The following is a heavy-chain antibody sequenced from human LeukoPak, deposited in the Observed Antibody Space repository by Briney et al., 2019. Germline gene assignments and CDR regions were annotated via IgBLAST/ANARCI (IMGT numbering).Heavy chain of an antibody. Sequence: PGGSLRLSCAASGFTFSSYGMHWVHQAPGKGLEWVAVISYDGSNKYYADSVKGRFTISIDNSKNTLYLQMNSLRAEDTAVSYCGKDGVAVAGTLDYWGQGTLVTVSS. CDR3: GKDGVAVAGTLDY. CDR2: ISYDGSNK. D-gene: IGHD6-19*01. J-gene: IGHJ4*02. V-gene: IGHV3-30*18. CDR1: GFTFSSYG.